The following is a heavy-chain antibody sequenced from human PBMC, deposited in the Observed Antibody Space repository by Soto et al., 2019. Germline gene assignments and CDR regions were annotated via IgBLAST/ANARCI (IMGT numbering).Heavy chain of an antibody. V-gene: IGHV4-39*01. Sequence: SETLSLTCTVSGGSISSSSYYWGWIRQPPGKGLEWIGSIYYSGSTYYNPSLKSRVTISVDTSKNQFSLKLSSVTAADTAVYYCTSLPRFEDGRPYSSGWFSYYYGMDVWGQGTTVTVSS. CDR2: IYYSGST. D-gene: IGHD6-19*01. J-gene: IGHJ6*02. CDR1: GGSISSSSYY. CDR3: TSLPRFEDGRPYSSGWFSYYYGMDV.